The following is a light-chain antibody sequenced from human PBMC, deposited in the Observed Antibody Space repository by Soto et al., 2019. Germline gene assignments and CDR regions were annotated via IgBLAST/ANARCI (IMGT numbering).Light chain of an antibody. CDR3: EQYNKWAPLN. J-gene: IGKJ4*01. Sequence: EIVMTQSPATLSVSPGERATLSCRASQSVSSNLAWYQQKPGQAPRLLIYGASTRATGIPARFSGSGSGTEFTLTISSLQSEDFAVYYCEQYNKWAPLNFGRGP. CDR1: QSVSSN. V-gene: IGKV3-15*01. CDR2: GAS.